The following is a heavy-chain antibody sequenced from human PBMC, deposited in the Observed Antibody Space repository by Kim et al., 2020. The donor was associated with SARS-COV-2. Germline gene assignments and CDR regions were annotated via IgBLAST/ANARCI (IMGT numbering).Heavy chain of an antibody. Sequence: GGSLRLSCAASGFTFSSYGMHWVRQAPGKGLEWVAVISYDGSNKYYADSVKGRFTISRDNSKNTLYLQMNSLRAEDTAVYYCAKDFFDMTTVVMRVDYWGQGTLVTVSS. CDR2: ISYDGSNK. V-gene: IGHV3-30*18. J-gene: IGHJ4*02. D-gene: IGHD4-17*01. CDR3: AKDFFDMTTVVMRVDY. CDR1: GFTFSSYG.